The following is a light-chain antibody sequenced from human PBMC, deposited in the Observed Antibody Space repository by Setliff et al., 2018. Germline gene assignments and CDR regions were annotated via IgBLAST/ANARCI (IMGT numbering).Light chain of an antibody. V-gene: IGLV2-14*03. CDR3: VSFTSSHTLL. Sequence: QSVLAQPASVSGSPGQSITISCTGATSDVGGYKYVSWYQHHPGKAPKLMIYDVSNRPSGVSDRFSGSKSGNTASLTISGLQAEDEADYYCVSFTSSHTLLFGGGTQLTVL. CDR2: DVS. J-gene: IGLJ2*01. CDR1: TSDVGGYKY.